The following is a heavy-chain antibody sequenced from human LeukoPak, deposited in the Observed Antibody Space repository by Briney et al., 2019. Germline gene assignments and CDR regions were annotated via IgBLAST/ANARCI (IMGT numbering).Heavy chain of an antibody. V-gene: IGHV1-18*01. CDR3: ARMAYSYKTNWFDP. CDR1: GYTFTSYG. Sequence: ASVKVSSKASGYTFTSYGISWVRQAPGQGVEWMGWISAYNGNTNYAQKLQGRVTMTTDTSTSTAYMELRSLRSDDTAVYYCARMAYSYKTNWFDPWGQGTLVTVSS. J-gene: IGHJ5*02. D-gene: IGHD5-18*01. CDR2: ISAYNGNT.